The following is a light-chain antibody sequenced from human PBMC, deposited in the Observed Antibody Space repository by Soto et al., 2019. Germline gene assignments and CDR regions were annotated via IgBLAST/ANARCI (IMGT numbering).Light chain of an antibody. CDR1: QSVSIN. J-gene: IGKJ2*01. CDR2: GAS. V-gene: IGKV3-15*01. Sequence: EIVMTQSPATLSVSPGERATLSCRASQSVSINLAWYLQKPGQAPRLLIYGASTRATGVPARFSGSGSGTEFTLTISSLQSEDFAVFYCQQYNDWPLYTFGQGTKLEIK. CDR3: QQYNDWPLYT.